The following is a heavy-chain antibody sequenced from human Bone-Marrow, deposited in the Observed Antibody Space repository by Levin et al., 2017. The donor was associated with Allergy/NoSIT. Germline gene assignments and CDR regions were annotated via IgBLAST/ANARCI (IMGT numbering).Heavy chain of an antibody. D-gene: IGHD3-9*01. CDR2: IIPILGIA. V-gene: IGHV1-69*04. Sequence: ASVKVSCKASGGTFSSYAISWVRQAPGQGLEWMGRIIPILGIANYAQKFQGRVTITADKSTSTAYMELSSLRSEDTAVYYCARGHYDILTGPNYYYYMDVWGKGTTVTVSS. CDR3: ARGHYDILTGPNYYYYMDV. J-gene: IGHJ6*03. CDR1: GGTFSSYA.